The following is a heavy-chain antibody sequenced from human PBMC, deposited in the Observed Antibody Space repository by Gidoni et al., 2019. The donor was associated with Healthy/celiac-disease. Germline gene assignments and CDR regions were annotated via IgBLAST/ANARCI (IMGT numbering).Heavy chain of an antibody. D-gene: IGHD1-1*01. CDR1: GYTFTSYG. V-gene: IGHV1-18*04. J-gene: IGHJ6*03. CDR2: ISASNGNT. CDR3: ARTMNGGGDYDYYMDV. Sequence: QVQLVQSGAEVTKPGASVKVSCKASGYTFTSYGISWVRQAPGQGLGWMGWISASNGNTNYAQKLQGRVTMTTDTSTSTAYMELRSLGSDDTAVYYCARTMNGGGDYDYYMDVWGKGTTVTVSS.